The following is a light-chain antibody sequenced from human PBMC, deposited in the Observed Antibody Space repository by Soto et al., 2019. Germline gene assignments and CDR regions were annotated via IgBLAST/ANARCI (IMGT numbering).Light chain of an antibody. J-gene: IGKJ1*01. CDR1: QTITTW. V-gene: IGKV1-5*01. CDR3: QQYSTYSGT. CDR2: DAS. Sequence: DIQMTQSPSTLSASVGDRVTITCRASQTITTWLAWYQQKPGKAPELLIYDASRLQSGGPPRFSGSGFGTEFSLTISGLQPDDSATYYCQQYSTYSGTFGQGNKVDMK.